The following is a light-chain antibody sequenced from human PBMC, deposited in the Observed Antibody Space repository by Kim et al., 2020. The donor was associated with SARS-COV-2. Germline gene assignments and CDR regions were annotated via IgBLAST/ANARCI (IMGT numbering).Light chain of an antibody. Sequence: QPVLTQPTSLSASPGASARFTCTLRSGIHVDIYNIFWYQQKPGSLPRYLLGYKSDSNKEQGSGVPSRFSGSKDASTNAGLLLISGLQSEDEADYYCAIWYSNTWVFGGGTQLTVL. J-gene: IGLJ3*02. V-gene: IGLV5-39*01. CDR1: SGIHVDIYN. CDR3: AIWYSNTWV. CDR2: YKSDSNK.